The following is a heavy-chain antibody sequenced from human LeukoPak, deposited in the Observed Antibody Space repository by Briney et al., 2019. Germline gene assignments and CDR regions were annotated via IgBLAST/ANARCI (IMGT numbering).Heavy chain of an antibody. D-gene: IGHD6-19*01. CDR3: ARDPIPPGIAVAGTFLFDY. CDR2: ISYDGSNK. J-gene: IGHJ4*02. CDR1: GFTFSSYG. V-gene: IGHV3-30*03. Sequence: GGSLRLSCAASGFTFSSYGVHWVRQAPGKGLEWVAVISYDGSNKYYADSVKGRFTISRDNSKNTLYLQMNSLRAEDTAVYYCARDPIPPGIAVAGTFLFDYWGQGTLVTVSS.